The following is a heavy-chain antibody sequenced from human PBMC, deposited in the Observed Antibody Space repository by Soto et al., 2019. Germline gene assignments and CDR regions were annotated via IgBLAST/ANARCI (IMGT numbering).Heavy chain of an antibody. CDR3: TRVAAPPSIYYYYGMDV. D-gene: IGHD6-6*01. CDR1: GFTFGDYA. J-gene: IGHJ6*02. CDR2: IRSKAYGGTT. Sequence: PGGSLRLSCTASGFTFGDYAMSWVRQAPGKGLEWVGFIRSKAYGGTTEYAASVKGRFTISRDDSKSIAYLQMNSLKTEDTAVYCCTRVAAPPSIYYYYGMDVWGQGTTVTVSS. V-gene: IGHV3-49*04.